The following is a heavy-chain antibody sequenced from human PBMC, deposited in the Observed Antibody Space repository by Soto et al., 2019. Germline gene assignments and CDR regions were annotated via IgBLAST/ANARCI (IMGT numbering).Heavy chain of an antibody. J-gene: IGHJ5*02. D-gene: IGHD6-13*01. CDR3: ARGTSIAAAGTPPGCFDP. CDR2: TYYRSKWYN. V-gene: IGHV6-1*01. Sequence: SQTLSLTCAISRDSVSSNSAAWNWIRRSPSRGLEWLGRTYYRSKWYNDYAVSVKSRITINPDTSKNQFSLQLNSVTPEDTAVYYCARGTSIAAAGTPPGCFDPWGQGTLVTVSS. CDR1: RDSVSSNSAA.